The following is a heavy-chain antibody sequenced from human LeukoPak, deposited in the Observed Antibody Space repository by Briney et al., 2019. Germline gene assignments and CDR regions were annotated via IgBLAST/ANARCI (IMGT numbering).Heavy chain of an antibody. V-gene: IGHV3-23*01. Sequence: GGSLRLSCAASGFTFSNFAMSWVRQTPGKGLEWVSAISVGSDSIYYTDSVKGRFTISRDNSGSTLYLHMNSLRAEDTAIYYCGTHGSGNFGPWRYWGQGTLVTVSS. CDR1: GFTFSNFA. CDR3: GTHGSGNFGPWRY. CDR2: ISVGSDSI. D-gene: IGHD3-10*01. J-gene: IGHJ4*02.